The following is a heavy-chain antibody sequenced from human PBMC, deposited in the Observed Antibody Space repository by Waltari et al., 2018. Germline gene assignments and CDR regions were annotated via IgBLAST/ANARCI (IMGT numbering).Heavy chain of an antibody. D-gene: IGHD5-12*01. V-gene: IGHV1-8*02. CDR1: GYMFNTYE. Sequence: VQLVQSGAEVVKPGASVTLSCTASGYMFNTYEINWVRQAPGQGLEGVGLRNPNKGDTGLEHKCQGRVTLTRDSFISTADMEVTSLTSDDSAVYYCARGRDVHAYYDYNWFDPWGHGTRVTVSS. CDR2: RNPNKGDT. CDR3: ARGRDVHAYYDYNWFDP. J-gene: IGHJ5*02.